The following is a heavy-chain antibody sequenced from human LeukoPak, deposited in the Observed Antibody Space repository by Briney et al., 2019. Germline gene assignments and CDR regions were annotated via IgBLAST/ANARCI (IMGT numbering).Heavy chain of an antibody. J-gene: IGHJ5*02. V-gene: IGHV3-21*01. CDR3: ARVRIAAAGEFDP. CDR1: GFTFSSYS. Sequence: GGSLRLSCAASGFTFSSYSMNWVRQAPGKGLEWVSSISSSSSYIYYADSVKGRFTISRDNAKNSLYLQMNSLRAEDTAVYYCARVRIAAAGEFDPWGQGTLVTVSS. CDR2: ISSSSSYI. D-gene: IGHD6-13*01.